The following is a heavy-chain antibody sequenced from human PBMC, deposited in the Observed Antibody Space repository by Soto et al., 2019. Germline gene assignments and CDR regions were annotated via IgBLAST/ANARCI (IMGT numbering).Heavy chain of an antibody. Sequence: ASVKVCCKASGYTFTSYGISWVRQAPGQGLEWMGWISAYNGNTNYAQKLQGRVTMTTDTSTSTAYMELRSLRSDDTAVYYCARDSPYGSGSSYPSHYYGMDVWS. CDR3: ARDSPYGSGSSYPSHYYGMDV. J-gene: IGHJ6*02. D-gene: IGHD3-10*01. CDR2: ISAYNGNT. CDR1: GYTFTSYG. V-gene: IGHV1-18*01.